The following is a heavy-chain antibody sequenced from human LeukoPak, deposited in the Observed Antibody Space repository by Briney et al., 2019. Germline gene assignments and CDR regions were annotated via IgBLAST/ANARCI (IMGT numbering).Heavy chain of an antibody. CDR3: ARDRRWFGELFGAVYYYMDV. CDR2: ISSGSTYI. J-gene: IGHJ6*03. D-gene: IGHD3-10*01. V-gene: IGHV3-21*01. Sequence: KPGGSLRLSCAASEFTFSTYSMNWVRQAPGKGLEWVSSISSGSTYIYYADSVKGRFTISRDNAKNSLYLQMNSLRAEDTAVYYCARDRRWFGELFGAVYYYMDVWGKGTTVTISS. CDR1: EFTFSTYS.